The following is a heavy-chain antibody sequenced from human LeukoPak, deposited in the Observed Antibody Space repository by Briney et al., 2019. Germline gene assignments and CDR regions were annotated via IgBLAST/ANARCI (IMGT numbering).Heavy chain of an antibody. Sequence: SETLSLTCAVYGGSFSGYYWSWIRQPPGKGLEWIGEINHSGSTNYSPSLKSRVTISVDTSKNQFSLKLSSVTAADTAVYYCARKWQWLVDWFDPWGQGTLVTVSS. D-gene: IGHD6-19*01. CDR1: GGSFSGYY. CDR2: INHSGST. J-gene: IGHJ5*02. CDR3: ARKWQWLVDWFDP. V-gene: IGHV4-34*01.